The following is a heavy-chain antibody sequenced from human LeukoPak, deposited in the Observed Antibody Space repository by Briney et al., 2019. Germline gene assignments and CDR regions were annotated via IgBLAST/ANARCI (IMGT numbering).Heavy chain of an antibody. D-gene: IGHD6-13*01. CDR3: ARGARLRAAAGTYGDY. J-gene: IGHJ4*02. CDR2: IKQDGSEK. V-gene: IGHV3-7*01. Sequence: TGGSLRLSCAASGFTFSSYWMSWVRQAPGKGLEWVANIKQDGSEKYYVDSVKGRFTISRDNAKNSLYLQMNSVRAEDTAVYYCARGARLRAAAGTYGDYWGQGTLVTVSS. CDR1: GFTFSSYW.